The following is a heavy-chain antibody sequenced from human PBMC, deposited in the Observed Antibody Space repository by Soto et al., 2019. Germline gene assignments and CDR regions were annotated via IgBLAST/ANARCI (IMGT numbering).Heavy chain of an antibody. CDR2: NSAYNGNT. V-gene: IGHV1-18*01. Sequence: ASVKVSCKASGYTFTSYGISWVRQAPGQGLEWMGWNSAYNGNTNYAQKLQGRVTMTTDTSTSTAYMELRSLRSDDTAVYYCARDPKQQLPLGRQDYWGQGTLVTVSS. J-gene: IGHJ4*02. CDR1: GYTFTSYG. CDR3: ARDPKQQLPLGRQDY. D-gene: IGHD6-13*01.